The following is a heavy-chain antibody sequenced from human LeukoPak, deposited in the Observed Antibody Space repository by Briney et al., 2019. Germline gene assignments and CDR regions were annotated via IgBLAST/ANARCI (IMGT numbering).Heavy chain of an antibody. V-gene: IGHV3-30*18. D-gene: IGHD3-22*01. Sequence: PGGSLRLSCAASGFTFSSYGMHWVRQAPGKGLEWVAVISYDGSNKYYADSVKGRFTISRDNSKNTLYLQMNSLRVEDTAVYYCAKDRRDSSGYSLDYWGQGTLVTVSS. CDR2: ISYDGSNK. CDR3: AKDRRDSSGYSLDY. J-gene: IGHJ4*02. CDR1: GFTFSSYG.